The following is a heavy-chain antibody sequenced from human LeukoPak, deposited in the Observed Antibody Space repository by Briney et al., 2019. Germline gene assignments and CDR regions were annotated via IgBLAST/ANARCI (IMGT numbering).Heavy chain of an antibody. J-gene: IGHJ4*02. CDR2: IYYSGST. CDR3: ARNRISGSYFSSYYFDY. D-gene: IGHD1-26*01. V-gene: IGHV4-59*01. CDR1: GGPISSYY. Sequence: PSETLSLTCTVSGGPISSYYWSWIRQPPGKGLEWIGYIYYSGSTNYNPSLKSRVTISVDTSKNQFSLKLSSVTAADTAVYYCARNRISGSYFSSYYFDYWGQGTLVTVSS.